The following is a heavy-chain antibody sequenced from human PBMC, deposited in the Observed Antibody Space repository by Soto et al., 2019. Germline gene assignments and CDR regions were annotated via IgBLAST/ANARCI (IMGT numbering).Heavy chain of an antibody. Sequence: SETLSLTCTVSGGSISSYYWTWIRQPPGKGLEWIGYIYYSGSTNYNPSLKSRVTISVDTSKNQFSLKLSSVTAADTAVYYCARGVGNYFDYWGQGTLVTVSS. J-gene: IGHJ4*02. CDR2: IYYSGST. V-gene: IGHV4-59*01. CDR1: GGSISSYY. CDR3: ARGVGNYFDY.